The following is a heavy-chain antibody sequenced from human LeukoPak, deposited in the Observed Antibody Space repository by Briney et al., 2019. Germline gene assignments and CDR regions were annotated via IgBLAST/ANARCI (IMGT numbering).Heavy chain of an antibody. D-gene: IGHD3-10*01. CDR1: GYVFTSYG. Sequence: AASVKVSCKASGYVFTSYGINWMRQAPGQGLEWMGWISTYNDNTNYAQKFQGRVTMTTDTSTRTAYMELRSLRSDDTAVYYCARGPMVRGAGMDVWGKGTTVTVSS. J-gene: IGHJ6*03. CDR3: ARGPMVRGAGMDV. CDR2: ISTYNDNT. V-gene: IGHV1-18*01.